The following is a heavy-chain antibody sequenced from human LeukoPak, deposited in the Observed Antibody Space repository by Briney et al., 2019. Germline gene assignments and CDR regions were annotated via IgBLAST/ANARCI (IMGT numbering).Heavy chain of an antibody. D-gene: IGHD1-26*01. CDR3: ARDLVGATSDAFDI. J-gene: IGHJ3*02. CDR1: GFTFDDYA. Sequence: GGSLRLSCAASGFTFDDYAMYWVRQAPGKGLEWVSGISWNSGSIGYADSVKGRFTISRDNAKNTLYLQMNSLRAEDTAVYYCARDLVGATSDAFDIWGQGTMVTVSS. V-gene: IGHV3-9*01. CDR2: ISWNSGSI.